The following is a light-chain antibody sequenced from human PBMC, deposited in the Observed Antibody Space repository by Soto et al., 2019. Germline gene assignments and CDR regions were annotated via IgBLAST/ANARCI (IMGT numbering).Light chain of an antibody. CDR2: SNT. CDR1: SSNIGAGYG. CDR3: QSYDNSLRGSV. Sequence: QSVLTQPPSVSGAPGQRVTISCTGSSSNIGAGYGVHWYQKLPETAPKLLIYSNTNRPSGVPDRFSGSKSGTSASLAITGLQTEDEADYSCQSYDNSLRGSVFGGGTKLTVL. J-gene: IGLJ2*01. V-gene: IGLV1-40*01.